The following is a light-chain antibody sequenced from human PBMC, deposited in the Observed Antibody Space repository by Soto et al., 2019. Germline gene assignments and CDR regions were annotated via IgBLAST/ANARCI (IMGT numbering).Light chain of an antibody. J-gene: IGLJ2*01. CDR1: SSNIGAGYD. Sequence: QSVLTQPPSVSGAPGQRVTISCTGSSSNIGAGYDVHWYQQLPGTAPKLLIYGNSNRPSGVPDRFSGSKSGTSASLAITGLHAEDEAAYYCQSYDRSLSGVVFGGGTALTVL. V-gene: IGLV1-40*01. CDR2: GNS. CDR3: QSYDRSLSGVV.